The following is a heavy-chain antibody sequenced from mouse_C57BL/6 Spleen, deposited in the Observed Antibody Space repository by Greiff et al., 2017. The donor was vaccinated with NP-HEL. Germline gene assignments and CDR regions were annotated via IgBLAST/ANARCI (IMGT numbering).Heavy chain of an antibody. CDR1: GYTFTGYW. J-gene: IGHJ2*01. CDR2: IDPNSGGT. CDR3: ARVDSSGYEYYVDY. Sequence: QVQLQQPGAELVKPGASVKLSCKASGYTFTGYWMHWVKQRPGRGLEWIGRIDPNSGGTKYNEKFKGKATLTVDKPSSTAYMQLSSLTSEDSAVYYCARVDSSGYEYYVDYWGKGPTLTVSS. V-gene: IGHV1-72*01. D-gene: IGHD3-2*02.